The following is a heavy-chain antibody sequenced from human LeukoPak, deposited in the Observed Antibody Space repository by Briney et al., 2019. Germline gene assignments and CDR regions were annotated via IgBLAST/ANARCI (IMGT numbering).Heavy chain of an antibody. J-gene: IGHJ2*01. CDR2: IYYSGST. CDR3: ARHGIVSTARTHFDL. CDR1: GGSISSSGYY. Sequence: SETLSLTCTVSGGSISSSGYYWGWIRQPPGKGLEWIRSIYYSGSTYYNPSLKSRVTISIDTSKSQFSLKLSSVTAADTAVYYCARHGIVSTARTHFDLWGRGTLVTVSS. D-gene: IGHD2-21*02. V-gene: IGHV4-39*01.